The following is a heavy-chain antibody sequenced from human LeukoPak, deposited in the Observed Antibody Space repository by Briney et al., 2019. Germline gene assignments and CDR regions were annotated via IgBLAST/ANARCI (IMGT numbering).Heavy chain of an antibody. Sequence: GGSLRLSCAASGFIFSSYAMSWVRQAPGTGLEWVSAISGSGGSTYYAASVKGRFTISRDNSKNTLYLQMNSLRAEDTAVYYCAKARVPRTVWDYWGQGTLVTVSS. CDR2: ISGSGGST. CDR3: AKARVPRTVWDY. J-gene: IGHJ4*02. V-gene: IGHV3-23*01. CDR1: GFIFSSYA. D-gene: IGHD1-1*01.